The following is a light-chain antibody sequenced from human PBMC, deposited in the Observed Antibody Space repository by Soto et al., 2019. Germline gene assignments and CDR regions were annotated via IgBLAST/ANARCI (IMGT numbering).Light chain of an antibody. J-gene: IGLJ2*01. CDR3: GTWDSSLSDVV. Sequence: QSVLTQPPSVSAAPGQKVTISCSGSSSNIGTNYVSWYQQLPGTAPKLLIYDNDKRPSGIPDRFSGSRSATSATLGITGLQTGDEADYYCGTWDSSLSDVVFGGGTKVTVL. CDR1: SSNIGTNY. V-gene: IGLV1-51*01. CDR2: DND.